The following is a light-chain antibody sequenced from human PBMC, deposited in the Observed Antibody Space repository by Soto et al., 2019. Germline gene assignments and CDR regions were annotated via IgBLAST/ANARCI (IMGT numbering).Light chain of an antibody. Sequence: EIVMTQSPATLSVFPGERATLSCRASQSVNGNLAWYQQRRGQAPRLLLYGASTRATGIPARVSGSRYGTEFALTISSLQSEDFAIYYCQQYHNWPRTFGQGTKVEIK. J-gene: IGKJ1*01. CDR2: GAS. CDR3: QQYHNWPRT. CDR1: QSVNGN. V-gene: IGKV3-15*01.